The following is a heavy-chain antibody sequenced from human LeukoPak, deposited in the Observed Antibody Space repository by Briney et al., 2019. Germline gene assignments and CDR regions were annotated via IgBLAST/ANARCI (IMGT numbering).Heavy chain of an antibody. V-gene: IGHV3-48*01. CDR3: ARDSGYYYDSSNWFDP. D-gene: IGHD3-22*01. J-gene: IGHJ5*02. CDR1: GFTFSSYS. CDR2: ISSSSSTI. Sequence: GGSLRLSCAASGFTFSSYSMNWVRQAPGKGLEWVSYISSSSSTIYYADSVKGRFTISRGNAKNSLYLQMNSLRAEDTAVYYCARDSGYYYDSSNWFDPWGQGTLVTVSS.